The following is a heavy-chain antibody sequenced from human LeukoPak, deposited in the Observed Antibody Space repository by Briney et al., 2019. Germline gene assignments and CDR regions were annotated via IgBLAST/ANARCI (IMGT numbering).Heavy chain of an antibody. Sequence: SGGSLRLSCAASGFTFDDYGMSWVRQAPGKGLEWVSGINWNGGSTGYADSVKGRFTISRDNAKNSLYLQMNSLRAEDTALYYCARDSGTTGEVKFDPWGQGTLVTVSS. J-gene: IGHJ5*02. CDR2: INWNGGST. CDR3: ARDSGTTGEVKFDP. V-gene: IGHV3-20*04. D-gene: IGHD3-10*01. CDR1: GFTFDDYG.